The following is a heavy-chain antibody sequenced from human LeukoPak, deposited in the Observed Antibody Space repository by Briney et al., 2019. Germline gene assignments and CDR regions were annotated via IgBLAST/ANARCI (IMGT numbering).Heavy chain of an antibody. J-gene: IGHJ2*01. D-gene: IGHD5-18*01. CDR3: AKNLMGDAAYSGYFDL. CDR1: GFTFRTYG. CDR2: ITISGGAS. Sequence: GGSLRLSCAASGFTFRTYGMSWVRQAPGEGLEWVSYITISGGASTYGDSVKGRFTITRDNSKNTPYLQMNSLRAEGTAVYYLAKNLMGDAAYSGYFDLWGRGTLVTVSS. V-gene: IGHV3-23*01.